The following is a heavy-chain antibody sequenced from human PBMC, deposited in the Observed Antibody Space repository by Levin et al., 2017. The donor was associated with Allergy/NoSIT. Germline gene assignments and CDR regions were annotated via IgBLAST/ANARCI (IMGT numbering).Heavy chain of an antibody. D-gene: IGHD2-15*01. CDR1: GGTFSSYA. Sequence: SVKVSCKASGGTFSSYAISWVRQAPGQGLEWMGGIIPIFGTANYAQKFQGRVTITADESTSTAYMELSSLRSEDTAVYYCARDKGCSGGSCYLRPYYYYYGMDVWGQGTTVTVSS. V-gene: IGHV1-69*13. CDR3: ARDKGCSGGSCYLRPYYYYYGMDV. CDR2: IIPIFGTA. J-gene: IGHJ6*02.